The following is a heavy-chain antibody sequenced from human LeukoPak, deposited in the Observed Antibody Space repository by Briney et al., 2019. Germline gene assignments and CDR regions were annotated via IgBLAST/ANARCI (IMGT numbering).Heavy chain of an antibody. V-gene: IGHV1-8*03. Sequence: ASVTVSCKTSGYTFTSYHINWVRQAPGQGLEGMGWMNPYSGDRDYAQKFQGRGSITSDTSIGTAYMELSSLRSDDTAVYFCARTTSLTASGYDYWGQGTLVTVSS. J-gene: IGHJ4*02. CDR1: GYTFTSYH. CDR2: MNPYSGDR. D-gene: IGHD4-17*01. CDR3: ARTTSLTASGYDY.